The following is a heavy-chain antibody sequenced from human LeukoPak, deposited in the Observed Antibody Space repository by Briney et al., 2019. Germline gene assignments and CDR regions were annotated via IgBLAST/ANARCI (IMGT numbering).Heavy chain of an antibody. D-gene: IGHD6-19*01. CDR2: IKQDGSEK. CDR1: GFLHRFLW. V-gene: IGHV3-7*01. CDR3: ARDFDNSGWYEVDY. Sequence: PGGSQTLSCVLSGFLHRFLWMSCARHATGTGLVWVANIKQDGSEKYYVDSVKGRFTISRDNAKNSLYLQMNSLRAGDTAVYYCARDFDNSGWYEVDYWGQGTLVTVSS. J-gene: IGHJ4*02.